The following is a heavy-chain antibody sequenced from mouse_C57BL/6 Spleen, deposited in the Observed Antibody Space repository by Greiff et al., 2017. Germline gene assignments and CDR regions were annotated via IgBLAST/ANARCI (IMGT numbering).Heavy chain of an antibody. Sequence: QVQLQQSGAELVKPGASVKLSCKASGYTFTEYTIHWVKQRSGQGLEWIGWFYPGSGSIKYNEKFKDKATLTADKSSSTVYMELSRLTSEDSAVYVCARHEDPHYYGSSQFAYWGQGTLVTVSA. J-gene: IGHJ3*01. CDR2: FYPGSGSI. CDR1: GYTFTEYT. CDR3: ARHEDPHYYGSSQFAY. D-gene: IGHD1-1*01. V-gene: IGHV1-62-2*01.